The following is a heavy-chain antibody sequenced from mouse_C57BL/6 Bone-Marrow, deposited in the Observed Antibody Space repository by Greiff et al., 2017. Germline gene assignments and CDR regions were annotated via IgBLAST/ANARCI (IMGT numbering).Heavy chain of an antibody. CDR3: ARRYYGSSGYYAMDY. Sequence: QVQLQQPGAELVMPGASVKLSCKASGYTFTSYWMHWVKQRPGQGLEWIGEIDPSDSYTNYNQKFKGKSTLTVDKSSSTAYMQLNSLTSEDSAVYYCARRYYGSSGYYAMDYCGQGTSVTVSS. V-gene: IGHV1-69*01. CDR1: GYTFTSYW. CDR2: IDPSDSYT. J-gene: IGHJ4*01. D-gene: IGHD1-1*01.